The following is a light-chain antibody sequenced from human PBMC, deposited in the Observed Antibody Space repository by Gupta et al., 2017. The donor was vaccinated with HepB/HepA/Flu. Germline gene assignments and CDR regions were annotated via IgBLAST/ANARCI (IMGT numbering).Light chain of an antibody. Sequence: DIQMTQSPSSLSASVGDRVTIICRASQTIGRYLNWYQQKPGKAPKLLIYAASSLQSGVPSRFIGGGYGTDCTLTINSLQPEECATYYCQQSYRTHPIFHIFGQGTRLEIK. V-gene: IGKV1-39*01. CDR1: QTIGRY. CDR2: AAS. J-gene: IGKJ5*01. CDR3: QQSYRTHPIFHI.